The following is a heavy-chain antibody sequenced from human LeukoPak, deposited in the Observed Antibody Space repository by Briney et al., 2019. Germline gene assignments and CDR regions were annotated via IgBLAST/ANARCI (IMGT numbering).Heavy chain of an antibody. CDR1: GFTFSSYA. J-gene: IGHJ3*02. CDR3: ASSSSGSYYAFDI. D-gene: IGHD1-26*01. V-gene: IGHV3-23*01. Sequence: GGSLRLSCAASGFTFSSYAMSWVRQAPGKGLEWVSAISGSGGSTYYADSVKGRFTISRDNSRNTLYLQMNSLRAEDTAVYYCASSSSGSYYAFDIWGQGTMVTVSS. CDR2: ISGSGGST.